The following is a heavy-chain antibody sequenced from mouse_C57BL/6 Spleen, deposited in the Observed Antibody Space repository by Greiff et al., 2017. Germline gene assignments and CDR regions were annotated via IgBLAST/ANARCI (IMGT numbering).Heavy chain of an antibody. CDR3: ASPYYGSSYNYAMDY. CDR1: GFNIKDYY. V-gene: IGHV14-2*01. CDR2: IDPEDGET. Sequence: VQLQQSGAELVKPGASVKLSCTASGFNIKDYYMHWVKQRTEQGLEWIGRIDPEDGETKYAPKFQGKATITADTSSNTAYLQLTSLTSGDTAVYYCASPYYGSSYNYAMDYWGQGTSVTVSS. D-gene: IGHD1-1*01. J-gene: IGHJ4*01.